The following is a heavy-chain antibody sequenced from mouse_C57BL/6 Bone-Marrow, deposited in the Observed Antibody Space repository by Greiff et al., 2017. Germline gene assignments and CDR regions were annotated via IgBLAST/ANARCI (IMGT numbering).Heavy chain of an antibody. J-gene: IGHJ2*01. V-gene: IGHV1-82*01. D-gene: IGHD1-1*01. CDR2: IYPGDGDT. CDR1: GYAFSSSW. Sequence: QVQLQQSGPELVKPGASVKISCKASGYAFSSSWMNWVKQRPGKGLEWIGRIYPGDGDTNYNGKFKGKATLTADKSSSTAYMQLSSLTSEDSAVYFCARYYGSSYGDWGQGTTLTVSS. CDR3: ARYYGSSYGD.